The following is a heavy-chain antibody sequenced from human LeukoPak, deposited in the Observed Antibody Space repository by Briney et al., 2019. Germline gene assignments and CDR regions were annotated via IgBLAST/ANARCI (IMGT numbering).Heavy chain of an antibody. D-gene: IGHD3-9*01. V-gene: IGHV1-8*03. J-gene: IGHJ4*02. CDR1: GYTFTSYD. CDR3: ARGGTYYDILTGHPNGYYSDY. CDR2: MNPNSGNT. Sequence: GASVKVSCKASGYTFTSYDINWVRQATGQGLEWMGWMNPNSGNTGYAQKFQGRVTITRNTSISTAYMELSSLRSEDTAVYYCARGGTYYDILTGHPNGYYSDYWGQGTLVTVSS.